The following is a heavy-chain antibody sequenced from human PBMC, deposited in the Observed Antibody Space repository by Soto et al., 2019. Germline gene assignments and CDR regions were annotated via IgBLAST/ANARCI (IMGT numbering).Heavy chain of an antibody. CDR1: GGTFSSYA. V-gene: IGHV1-69*01. J-gene: IGHJ4*02. CDR2: IIPIFGTA. Sequence: QVQLVQSGAEVKKPGSSVKVSCKASGGTFSSYAISWVRQAPGQGLEWMGGIIPIFGTANYAQKFQGRVTIPGDESTSTAYMELSSVRAEDTAVYYCARGPGRYDYVWGGGDYWGQGTLVTVSS. CDR3: ARGPGRYDYVWGGGDY. D-gene: IGHD3-16*01.